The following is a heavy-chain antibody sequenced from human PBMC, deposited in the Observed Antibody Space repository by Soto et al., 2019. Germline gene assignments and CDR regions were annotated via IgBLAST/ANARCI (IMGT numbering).Heavy chain of an antibody. J-gene: IGHJ4*02. D-gene: IGHD2-15*01. Sequence: GASVKVSCKASGYTFTSYAMHWVRQAPGQRLEWMGWIIPMLAITNYAQKFQGRVTITADKSTTTAYMEVSSLRPEDTAVYYCARDLGGWPDYWGQGTLVTVSS. CDR3: ARDLGGWPDY. V-gene: IGHV1-3*01. CDR1: GYTFTSYA. CDR2: IIPMLAIT.